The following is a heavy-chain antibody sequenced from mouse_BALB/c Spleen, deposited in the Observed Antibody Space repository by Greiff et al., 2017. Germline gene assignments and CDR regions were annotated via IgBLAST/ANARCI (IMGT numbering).Heavy chain of an antibody. V-gene: IGHV14-3*02. CDR1: GFNIKDTY. J-gene: IGHJ3*01. Sequence: EVQLQQSGAELVKPGASVKLSCTASGFNIKDTYMHWVKQRPEQGLEWIGRIDPANGNTKYDPKFQGKATITADTSSNTAYLQLSSLTSEDTAVYYCARGLYDYEGFAYWGQGTLVTGSA. CDR2: IDPANGNT. D-gene: IGHD2-4*01. CDR3: ARGLYDYEGFAY.